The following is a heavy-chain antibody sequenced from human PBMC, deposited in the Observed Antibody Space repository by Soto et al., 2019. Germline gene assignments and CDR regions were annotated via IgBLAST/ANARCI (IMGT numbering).Heavy chain of an antibody. CDR3: ARGLIAVAGLGWDYFDY. Sequence: QVQLQQWGAGLLKPSETLSLTCAVYGGSFSGYYWSWIRQPPGKGLEWIGEINHSGSTNYNPSLKSRVTISVDTSKNQFSLKLSSVTAADTAVYYCARGLIAVAGLGWDYFDYWGQGTLVTVSS. D-gene: IGHD6-19*01. CDR1: GGSFSGYY. CDR2: INHSGST. V-gene: IGHV4-34*01. J-gene: IGHJ4*02.